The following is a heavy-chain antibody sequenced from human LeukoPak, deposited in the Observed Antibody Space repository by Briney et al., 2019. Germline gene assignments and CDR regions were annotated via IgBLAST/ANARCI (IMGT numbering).Heavy chain of an antibody. CDR2: ISSSSSTI. CDR3: ASGGYYDSRCYYFEQ. D-gene: IGHD3-22*01. CDR1: GFTFISYN. J-gene: IGHJ4*02. V-gene: IGHV3-48*01. Sequence: GGSLRPSCAASGFTFISYNMNWVRQAPGKGLEWVSYISSSSSTIYYADSVQGRFTIGIDNAKNSLYLQMNSLRAEDTAVYYCASGGYYDSRCYYFEQWRERPRVTVSS.